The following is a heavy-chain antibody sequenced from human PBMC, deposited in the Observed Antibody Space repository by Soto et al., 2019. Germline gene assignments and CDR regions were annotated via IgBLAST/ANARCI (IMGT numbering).Heavy chain of an antibody. Sequence: QVQLQEPGPGLVKPSETLSLTCTVSGGSISSYYWSWIRQPPGKGLEWIGYIYYSGSTNYNPSLKSRVTISVYTSKNQCSLKLSYVTAAGTAVYYCARQVETKYYDFCSGVPSYYFYMDIWCKGTTVAVSS. CDR2: IYYSGST. CDR1: GGSISSYY. D-gene: IGHD3-3*01. CDR3: ARQVETKYYDFCSGVPSYYFYMDI. J-gene: IGHJ6*03. V-gene: IGHV4-59*01.